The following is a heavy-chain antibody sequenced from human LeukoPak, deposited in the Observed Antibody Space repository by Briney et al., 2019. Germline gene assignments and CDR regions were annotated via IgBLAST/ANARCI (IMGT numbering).Heavy chain of an antibody. CDR2: INNYGGSR. CDR3: AREEVGASAYYYYGMDV. V-gene: IGHV3-48*01. CDR1: GFPFSSYW. D-gene: IGHD1-26*01. Sequence: PGGSLRLSRVASGFPFSSYWMTWVRQVPGKGLEWVSSINNYGGSRNYADSVKGRFTISRDNSKNTLYLQMNSLRAEDTAVYYCAREEVGASAYYYYGMDVWGQGTTVTVSS. J-gene: IGHJ6*02.